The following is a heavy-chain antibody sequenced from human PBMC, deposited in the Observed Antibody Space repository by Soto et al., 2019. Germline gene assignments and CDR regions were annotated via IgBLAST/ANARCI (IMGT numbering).Heavy chain of an antibody. CDR3: ARDRSDAFDI. J-gene: IGHJ3*02. CDR1: GGTFSSYA. V-gene: IGHV1-69*06. Sequence: GASVKVSCKASGGTFSSYAISWVRQAPRQGLEWMGGIIPIFGTANYAQKFQGRVTITADKSTSTAYMELSSLRSEDTAVYYCARDRSDAFDIWGQGTMVTVSS. CDR2: IIPIFGTA.